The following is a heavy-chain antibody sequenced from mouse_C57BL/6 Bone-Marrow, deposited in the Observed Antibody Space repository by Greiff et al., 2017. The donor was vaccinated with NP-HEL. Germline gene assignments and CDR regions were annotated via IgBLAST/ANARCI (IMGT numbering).Heavy chain of an antibody. Sequence: VQLKQSGAELVRPGASVKLSCTASGFNFKDDYMHWVKQRPEQGLEWIGWIDPENGDTEYASKFQGKATITADTSSNTAYLQLRSLRSQDTAVYSCTTYDYDVMYAMDYWGQGTSVTVSS. CDR2: IDPENGDT. D-gene: IGHD2-4*01. CDR3: TTYDYDVMYAMDY. CDR1: GFNFKDDY. J-gene: IGHJ4*01. V-gene: IGHV14-4*01.